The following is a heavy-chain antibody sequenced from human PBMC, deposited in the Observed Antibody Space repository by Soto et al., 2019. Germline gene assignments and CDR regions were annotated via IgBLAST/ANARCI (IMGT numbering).Heavy chain of an antibody. Sequence: GGSLRLSCAASGFTFSSYAMHWVRQAPGKGLEWVAVISYDGSNKYYADSVKGRFTISRDNSKNTLYLQMNSLRAEDTAVYYCAKNGGYCSSTSCYEAGYYYYYGMDVWGQGTTVTVSS. J-gene: IGHJ6*02. CDR2: ISYDGSNK. CDR1: GFTFSSYA. D-gene: IGHD2-2*01. V-gene: IGHV3-30-3*01. CDR3: AKNGGYCSSTSCYEAGYYYYYGMDV.